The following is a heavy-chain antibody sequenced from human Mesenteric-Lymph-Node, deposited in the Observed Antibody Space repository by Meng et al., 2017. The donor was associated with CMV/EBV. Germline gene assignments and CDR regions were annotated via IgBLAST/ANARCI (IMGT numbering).Heavy chain of an antibody. CDR2: TYYRSKWYN. CDR3: ARDRGTGSYSWFDP. Sequence: DTVSSNSAAWNWIRQSPSRGLEWLGRTYYRSKWYNDYAVSVKSRITINPDTSKNQFSLQLSSVTPEDTAVYYCARDRGTGSYSWFDPWGQGTLVTVSS. J-gene: IGHJ5*02. CDR1: DTVSSNSAA. V-gene: IGHV6-1*01. D-gene: IGHD1-26*01.